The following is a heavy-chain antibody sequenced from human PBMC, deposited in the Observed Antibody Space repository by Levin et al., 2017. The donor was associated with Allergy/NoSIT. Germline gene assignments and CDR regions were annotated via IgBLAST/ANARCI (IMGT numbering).Heavy chain of an antibody. Sequence: SLKISCAASGFSFDDYAMHWVRQAPGKGLEWVSGISWNSGITGYADSVKGRFTISRDNAKNSLYLQMNSLRAEDTALYYCAKDFYSSGWYYFDCWGQGTLVTVSS. CDR3: AKDFYSSGWYYFDC. CDR1: GFSFDDYA. V-gene: IGHV3-9*01. J-gene: IGHJ4*02. CDR2: ISWNSGIT. D-gene: IGHD6-19*01.